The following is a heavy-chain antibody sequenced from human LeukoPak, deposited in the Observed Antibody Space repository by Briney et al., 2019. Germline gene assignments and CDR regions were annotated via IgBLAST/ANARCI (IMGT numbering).Heavy chain of an antibody. CDR3: ARPTRRFGELFDDFDI. D-gene: IGHD3-10*01. CDR2: ISAYNGNT. V-gene: IGHV1-18*01. J-gene: IGHJ3*02. Sequence: ASVTVSCKASGYTFTNYGITWVRQAPGQGLEWMGWISAYNGNTNYAQKLQGRVTMTTDTSSTTAYMELRSLRSDDTAVYYCARPTRRFGELFDDFDIWGQGTMVTVSS. CDR1: GYTFTNYG.